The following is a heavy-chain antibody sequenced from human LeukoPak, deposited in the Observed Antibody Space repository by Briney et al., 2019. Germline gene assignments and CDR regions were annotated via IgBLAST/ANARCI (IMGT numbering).Heavy chain of an antibody. Sequence: GASVKVSCKASGYTFTSYAMNWVRQAPGQGLEWMGCINTNTGSPRYAQDFTGRFVFSLDTSLSTTYLQISSLKSEDTAIYYCARTRAPYYYGAGSPDFWGQGTLVTVSS. D-gene: IGHD3-10*01. V-gene: IGHV7-4-1*02. CDR3: ARTRAPYYYGAGSPDF. CDR1: GYTFTSYA. CDR2: INTNTGSP. J-gene: IGHJ4*02.